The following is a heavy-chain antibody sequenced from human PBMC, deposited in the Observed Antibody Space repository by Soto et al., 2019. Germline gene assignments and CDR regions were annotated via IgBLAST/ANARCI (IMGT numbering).Heavy chain of an antibody. CDR1: GGSISSGDYY. Sequence: QVQLQESGPGLVKPSQTLSLTCTVSGGSISSGDYYWSWIRQPPGKGLEWIGYIYYSGSTYYNPSLKSRVTRSVDTSKTQFSLKLSSVTAADTAVYYCARVAAVVANVLDYWGQGTLVTVSS. V-gene: IGHV4-30-4*01. J-gene: IGHJ4*02. CDR2: IYYSGST. D-gene: IGHD2-15*01. CDR3: ARVAAVVANVLDY.